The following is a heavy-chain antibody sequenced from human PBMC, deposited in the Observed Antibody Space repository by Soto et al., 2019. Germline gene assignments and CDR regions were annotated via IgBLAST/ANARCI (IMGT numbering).Heavy chain of an antibody. J-gene: IGHJ6*02. Sequence: VGSLRLSCAASGFTFSSYAMSWVRQAPGKGLEWVSAISGSGGSTYYADSVKGRFTISRDNSKNTLYLQMNSLRAEDTAVYYCAKTITPYYYYYGMDVCGQRTTVTVSS. V-gene: IGHV3-23*01. CDR2: ISGSGGST. CDR3: AKTITPYYYYYGMDV. D-gene: IGHD3-10*01. CDR1: GFTFSSYA.